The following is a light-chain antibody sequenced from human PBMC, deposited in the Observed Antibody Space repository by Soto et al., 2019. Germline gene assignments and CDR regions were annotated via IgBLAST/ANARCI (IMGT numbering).Light chain of an antibody. V-gene: IGLV2-14*02. Sequence: QSVLSQPASVSGSPGQSITISCTGTSSDVGSYNLVSWYQQHPGKAPKLMIYNVSNRPSGVSNRFSGSKSGNTAPLTISGLLAEDEADYYCTSYTSSSTYVFGAGTKVTGL. CDR1: SSDVGSYNL. CDR2: NVS. J-gene: IGLJ1*01. CDR3: TSYTSSSTYV.